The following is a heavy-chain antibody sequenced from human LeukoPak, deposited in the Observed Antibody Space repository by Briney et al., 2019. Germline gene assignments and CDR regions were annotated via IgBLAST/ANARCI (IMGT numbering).Heavy chain of an antibody. D-gene: IGHD2-8*02. Sequence: SETLSLTCPVSGGSISSHYWSWIRQPPGKGLEWIGYIYYSGSTNYNPSLKSRVTISVDTSKNQFSLKLSSVTAADTAVYYCASLVGVYWGQGTLVTVSS. CDR1: GGSISSHY. V-gene: IGHV4-59*11. CDR2: IYYSGST. J-gene: IGHJ4*02. CDR3: ASLVGVY.